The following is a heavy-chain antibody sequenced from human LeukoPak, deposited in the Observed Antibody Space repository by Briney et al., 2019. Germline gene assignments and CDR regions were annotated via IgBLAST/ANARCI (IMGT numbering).Heavy chain of an antibody. J-gene: IGHJ4*02. V-gene: IGHV4-39*01. CDR2: IYYSEST. D-gene: IGHD3-10*01. Sequence: PSETLSLTCTVSGGSISSSSYYWGWIRQPPGKGLEWIGSIYYSESTYYNPSLKSRVTISVDTSKNQFSLKLSSVTAADTAVYYCASGLVLERRGSGSYYSYYFDYWGQGTLVTVSS. CDR1: GGSISSSSYY. CDR3: ASGLVLERRGSGSYYSYYFDY.